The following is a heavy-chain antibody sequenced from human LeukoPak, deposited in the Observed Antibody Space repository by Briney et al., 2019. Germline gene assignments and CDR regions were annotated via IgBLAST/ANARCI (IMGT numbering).Heavy chain of an antibody. Sequence: GRSLRLSCAASGFTFSSYGMHWVRQAPGKGLEWVAVIWYDGSNKYYADSVKGRFTISRDNSKNTLYLQMNSLRAEDTAVYYCAKVPYSDYGSGRPPFMDAWGQGTTVAISS. J-gene: IGHJ6*02. V-gene: IGHV3-33*06. CDR2: IWYDGSNK. CDR1: GFTFSSYG. D-gene: IGHD3-10*01. CDR3: AKVPYSDYGSGRPPFMDA.